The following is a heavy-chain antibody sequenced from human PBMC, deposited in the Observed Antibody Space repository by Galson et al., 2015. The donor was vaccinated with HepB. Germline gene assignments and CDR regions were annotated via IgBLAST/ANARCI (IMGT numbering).Heavy chain of an antibody. CDR3: ARHPDYYDNRRYFDY. V-gene: IGHV4-39*01. CDR2: IYNSVST. CDR1: GGSISSSSDY. J-gene: IGHJ4*02. Sequence: SETLSLTCTVSGGSISSSSDYWGWIRQPPGKELEWIGSIYNSVSTYYNPSLKSRVTISVDTSKNQFSLKLRSVTAADTAVYYCARHPDYYDNRRYFDYWGQGSLVTV. D-gene: IGHD3-22*01.